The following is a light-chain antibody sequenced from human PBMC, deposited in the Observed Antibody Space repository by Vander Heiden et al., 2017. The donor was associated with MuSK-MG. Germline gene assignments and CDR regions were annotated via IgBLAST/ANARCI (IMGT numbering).Light chain of an antibody. CDR1: QSVSSN. V-gene: IGKV3-15*01. Sequence: EIVMTQSPATLSVSPGERATLSCRASQSVSSNLAWYQQKPGRAPRLLIYGASIRATGIPARFSGSGSGTDFTLTISSLQSEDFAVYYCYQYNNWPPYTFGQGTKLEIK. CDR3: YQYNNWPPYT. CDR2: GAS. J-gene: IGKJ2*01.